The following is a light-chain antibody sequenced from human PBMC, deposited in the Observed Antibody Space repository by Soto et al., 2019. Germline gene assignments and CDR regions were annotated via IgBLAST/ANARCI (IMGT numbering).Light chain of an antibody. J-gene: IGKJ4*01. V-gene: IGKV3-11*01. Sequence: EIVLPQSPATLSLSPGETATLSCRASQSVSSSLAWYQQKPGQTPRLLIYDASNRATGIPARFSGSGSGTDFTLTVSSLEPEDFAVYYCQQRSSWPLTFGGGTKVEIK. CDR1: QSVSSS. CDR3: QQRSSWPLT. CDR2: DAS.